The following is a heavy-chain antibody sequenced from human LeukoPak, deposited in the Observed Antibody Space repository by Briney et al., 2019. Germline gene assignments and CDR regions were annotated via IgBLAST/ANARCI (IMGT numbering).Heavy chain of an antibody. CDR3: AKGLMGSGYYNWFDP. J-gene: IGHJ5*02. CDR1: GFAFSKLA. V-gene: IGHV3-23*01. Sequence: GGSLTLSCAASGFAFSKLATGWVRQAPGKGREWVSVISDSGEIPYYADSVKGRFTISRDNSKHTLYLHMNSLRAEDTALYYCAKGLMGSGYYNWFDPWGQGTLVIVSS. D-gene: IGHD3-3*01. CDR2: ISDSGEIP.